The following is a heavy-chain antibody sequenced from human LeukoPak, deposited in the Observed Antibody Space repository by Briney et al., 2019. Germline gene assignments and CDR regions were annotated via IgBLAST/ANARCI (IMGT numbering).Heavy chain of an antibody. CDR3: ARSIVVVPAAPNYYYYGMDV. V-gene: IGHV3-21*01. J-gene: IGHJ6*02. CDR2: ISSSSNYI. Sequence: GGSLRLSCAASGFTFSSYSMNWVRQAPGKGLEWVSSISSSSNYIYYADSVKGRFTISRDNAKNSLYLQMNSLRAEDTAVYYCARSIVVVPAAPNYYYYGMDVWGQGTTVTVSS. D-gene: IGHD2-2*01. CDR1: GFTFSSYS.